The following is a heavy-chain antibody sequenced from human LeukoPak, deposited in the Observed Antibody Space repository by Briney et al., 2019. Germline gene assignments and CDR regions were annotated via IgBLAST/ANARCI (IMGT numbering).Heavy chain of an antibody. J-gene: IGHJ6*02. Sequence: GASVKVSCKASGYTFTSYDINWVRQATGQELEWMGWMNPNSDTGYAQKFQGRVTVTRNASISTAYMELSSLRSEDTAVYYCAYSRYYYDSSGPQYYYYDMDVWGQGTTVTVSS. CDR2: MNPNSDT. V-gene: IGHV1-8*01. D-gene: IGHD3-22*01. CDR3: AYSRYYYDSSGPQYYYYDMDV. CDR1: GYTFTSYD.